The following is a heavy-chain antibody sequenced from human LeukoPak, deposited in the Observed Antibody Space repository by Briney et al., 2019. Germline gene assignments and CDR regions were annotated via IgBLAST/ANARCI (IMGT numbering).Heavy chain of an antibody. CDR3: ARGELVDY. D-gene: IGHD1-26*01. V-gene: IGHV3-7*01. Sequence: PGGSLRLSCAASGFTFSNYWMSWVRPAPGKGLEWVANIKQDGSEKYYVDSVKGRFTISRDNARNPLYLQMNSLRAEDTAVYFCARGELVDYWGQGTLVTVSS. CDR2: IKQDGSEK. J-gene: IGHJ4*02. CDR1: GFTFSNYW.